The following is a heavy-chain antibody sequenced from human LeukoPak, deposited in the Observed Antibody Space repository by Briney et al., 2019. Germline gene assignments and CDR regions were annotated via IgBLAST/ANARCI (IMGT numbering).Heavy chain of an antibody. CDR3: ATERLTGDYTSFDY. V-gene: IGHV4-39*02. CDR2: IYYSGST. J-gene: IGHJ4*02. D-gene: IGHD3-9*01. CDR1: GGSISGSGSSYY. Sequence: PSEALSLTCTVSGGSISGSGSSYYWVWIRQPPGKGLEWIGNIYYSGSTYYNPSLKSRVTISADTSKNQFSLKLSSVTAADTAVYYCATERLTGDYTSFDYWGQGTLVTVSS.